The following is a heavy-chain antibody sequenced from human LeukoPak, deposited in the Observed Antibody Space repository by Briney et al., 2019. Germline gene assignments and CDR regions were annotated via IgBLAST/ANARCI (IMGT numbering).Heavy chain of an antibody. CDR1: GGSISSRSYY. J-gene: IGHJ4*02. CDR2: IYYSGST. Sequence: SETLSLTCTVSGGSISSRSYYWGWIRQPPGKGLEWIGSIYYSGSTYYNPSLKSRVTISVDTSKNQFSLKLSSVTAADTAVYHCARLDDSVWFGESTYYFDYWGQGTLVTVSS. D-gene: IGHD3-10*01. CDR3: ARLDDSVWFGESTYYFDY. V-gene: IGHV4-39*01.